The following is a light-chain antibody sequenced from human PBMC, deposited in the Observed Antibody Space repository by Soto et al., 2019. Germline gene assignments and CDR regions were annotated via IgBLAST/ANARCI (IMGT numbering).Light chain of an antibody. Sequence: QSALTQPASVSGSPGQSITISCTGISSDVVGYEYVSWYQQHPGKAPKLVLYDVSDRPSGVSNRFSGSKSGNTASLTISGLQAEDEAYYYCSSYTTGSSLVVFGGGTKLTVL. CDR2: DVS. V-gene: IGLV2-14*03. J-gene: IGLJ2*01. CDR1: SSDVVGYEY. CDR3: SSYTTGSSLVV.